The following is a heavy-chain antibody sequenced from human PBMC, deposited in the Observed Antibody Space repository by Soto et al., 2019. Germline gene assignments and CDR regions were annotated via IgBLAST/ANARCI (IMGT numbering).Heavy chain of an antibody. V-gene: IGHV4-31*03. J-gene: IGHJ4*02. CDR3: ARLGGYYQAFDN. CDR2: IYCIGST. Sequence: PSETLSLTCTVSGGSISSGGYYWNWIRQHPGKGLEWIGYIYCIGSTYYNPSLKSRVTISLDTSKNQFSLKLDSVTAADTAVYYCARLGGYYQAFDNWGQGTLVTVSS. D-gene: IGHD3-3*01. CDR1: GGSISSGGYY.